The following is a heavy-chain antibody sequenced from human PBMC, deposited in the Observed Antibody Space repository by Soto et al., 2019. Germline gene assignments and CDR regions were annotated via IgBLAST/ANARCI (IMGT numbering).Heavy chain of an antibody. D-gene: IGHD6-19*01. CDR1: GFTFDDYA. CDR2: ISWNSGNI. V-gene: IGHV3-9*01. CDR3: AKDIRVGWYYFDY. J-gene: IGHJ4*02. Sequence: EVQLVESGGGLVQPGRSLRLSCAASGFTFDDYAMHWVRQAPGKGLEWVSGISWNSGNIGYADSVKGRFTISRDNAKNSLYLQMNSLRAEDTALYYCAKDIRVGWYYFDYWGQGTLVTVSS.